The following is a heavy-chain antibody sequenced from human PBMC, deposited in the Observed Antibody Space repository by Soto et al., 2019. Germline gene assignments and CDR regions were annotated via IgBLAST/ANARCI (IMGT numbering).Heavy chain of an antibody. V-gene: IGHV1-69*10. CDR3: ARDVGTTPKVERYMDV. Sequence: SVKVSCKASGGTFSSYTISWVRQAPGQGLDWIVGFFFFFVIANSAKKFQGRVTITADKSTSTAYLELSSLRSEDTAFFYCARDVGTTPKVERYMDVWGKGTTVTVSS. CDR1: GGTFSSYT. CDR2: FFFFFVIA. J-gene: IGHJ6*03. D-gene: IGHD1-7*01.